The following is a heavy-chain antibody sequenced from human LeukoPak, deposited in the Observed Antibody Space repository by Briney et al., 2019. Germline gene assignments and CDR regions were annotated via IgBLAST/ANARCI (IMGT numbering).Heavy chain of an antibody. CDR1: GFTVSSNY. J-gene: IGHJ4*02. Sequence: GGSLRLSCAASGFTVSSNYMSWVRQAPGKGLEWVSVIYSGGSTYYADSVKGRFTISRDNSKNTLYLQMNSLGAEDTAVYYCARSPLYSGGYFFDYWGQGTLVTVSS. V-gene: IGHV3-53*01. CDR3: ARSPLYSGGYFFDY. CDR2: IYSGGST. D-gene: IGHD6-19*01.